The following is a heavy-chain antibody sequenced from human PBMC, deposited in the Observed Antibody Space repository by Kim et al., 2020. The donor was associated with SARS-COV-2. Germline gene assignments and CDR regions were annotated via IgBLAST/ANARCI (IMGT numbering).Heavy chain of an antibody. CDR2: TYYRSKWYN. CDR1: GDSVSSNSAA. CDR3: ARDTPDQKAYDI. Sequence: SQTLSLTCAISGDSVSSNSAAWNWIRQSPSRGLEWLGRTYYRSKWYNEYAGSVKSRMTINADTSKNQFSLQLNSVSPEDTAVYYCARDTPDQKAYDIWGQGTMVTVSS. J-gene: IGHJ3*02. V-gene: IGHV6-1*01.